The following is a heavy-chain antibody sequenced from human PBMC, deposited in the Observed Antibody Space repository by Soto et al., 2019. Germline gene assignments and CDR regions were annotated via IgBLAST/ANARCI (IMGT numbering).Heavy chain of an antibody. V-gene: IGHV1-18*04. Sequence: ASLKVSCKASGYTFTSYGISWVRQAPGQGLEWMGWISAYNGNTNYAQKLQGRVTMTTDTSTSTAYMELRSLRSDDTAVYYCARDGSTSYYYYGMDVWGQGTTVTVSS. J-gene: IGHJ6*02. CDR1: GYTFTSYG. D-gene: IGHD2-2*01. CDR3: ARDGSTSYYYYGMDV. CDR2: ISAYNGNT.